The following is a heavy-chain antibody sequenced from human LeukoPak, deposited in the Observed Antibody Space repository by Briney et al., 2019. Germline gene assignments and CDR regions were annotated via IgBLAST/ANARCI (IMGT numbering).Heavy chain of an antibody. CDR3: AREVPAADY. Sequence: GGSLRLSCAASGFTFSSYWMSWVRQAPGKGLEWVAIISYDGSNKYYADSVKGRFTISRDNSKNTQYLQMNSLRAEETAVYYCAREVPAADYWGQGTLVTVSS. J-gene: IGHJ4*02. V-gene: IGHV3-30-3*01. CDR1: GFTFSSYW. CDR2: ISYDGSNK. D-gene: IGHD2-2*01.